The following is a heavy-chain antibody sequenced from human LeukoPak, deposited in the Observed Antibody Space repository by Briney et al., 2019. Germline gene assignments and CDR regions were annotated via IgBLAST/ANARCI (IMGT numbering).Heavy chain of an antibody. CDR3: ARDIREGYSSSPFDY. Sequence: PGGSLRLSCAASGFTFSSYGMHWVRQAPGQGLEWMGIINPSSGSANYAQKLQGRVTMTRDTSISTAYMELSRLRSDDTAVYYCARDIREGYSSSPFDYWGQGTLVTVSS. V-gene: IGHV1-46*04. CDR1: GFTFSSYG. CDR2: INPSSGSA. D-gene: IGHD6-6*01. J-gene: IGHJ4*02.